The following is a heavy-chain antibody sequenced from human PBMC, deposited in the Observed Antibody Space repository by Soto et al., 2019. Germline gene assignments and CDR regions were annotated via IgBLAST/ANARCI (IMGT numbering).Heavy chain of an antibody. Sequence: QVQLVQSGAEVRKPGASVKVSCEASGYTFTSYDIYWVRQATGQGLEWMGWMNPNTGNSAYAHKFQGRVHMNSDTSISTAHMELSSLRSEDTAVYYCARRAETNGWKGFGADKYYFDFWGQGTLVTVSS. CDR2: MNPNTGNS. J-gene: IGHJ4*02. D-gene: IGHD6-19*01. V-gene: IGHV1-8*01. CDR3: ARRAETNGWKGFGADKYYFDF. CDR1: GYTFTSYD.